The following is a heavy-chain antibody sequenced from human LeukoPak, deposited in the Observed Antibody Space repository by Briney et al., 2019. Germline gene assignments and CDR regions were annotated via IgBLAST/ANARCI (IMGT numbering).Heavy chain of an antibody. Sequence: SVKVSCKASGGTFSSYAISWVRQAPGQGLEWMGGIIPIFGTANYAQKFQGRVTITADESTSTAYKELSSLRSEDTAVYYCARSPVGGGSGTYYYGMDVWGQGTTVTVSS. CDR2: IIPIFGTA. CDR1: GGTFSSYA. D-gene: IGHD3-10*01. J-gene: IGHJ6*02. CDR3: ARSPVGGGSGTYYYGMDV. V-gene: IGHV1-69*01.